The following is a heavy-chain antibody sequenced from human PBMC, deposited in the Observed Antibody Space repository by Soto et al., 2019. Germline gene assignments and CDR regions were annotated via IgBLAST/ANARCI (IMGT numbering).Heavy chain of an antibody. Sequence: TLSLTCTVAGGSVSSGGYYWSWIRQHPGKGLEWIGYIYYSGSTYYNPSLKSRVTISVDTSKNQFSLKLSSVTAADTAVYYCARGLYSGYFAFDIWGQGTMVTVSS. J-gene: IGHJ3*02. CDR1: GGSVSSGGYY. CDR2: IYYSGST. CDR3: ARGLYSGYFAFDI. D-gene: IGHD5-12*01. V-gene: IGHV4-31*03.